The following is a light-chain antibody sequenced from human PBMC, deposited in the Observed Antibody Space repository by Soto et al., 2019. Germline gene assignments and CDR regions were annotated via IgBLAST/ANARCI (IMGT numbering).Light chain of an antibody. V-gene: IGKV3-15*01. CDR1: QSVASN. CDR2: DAS. J-gene: IGKJ1*01. CDR3: QQSNNWPWT. Sequence: ETVMTQSLVPLSVSPGERATLSCRASQSVASNLAWYQQQPGQAPRLLIYDASTRATGVPARFSGSGSGTEFTLSISSLQSEDSAVYYCQQSNNWPWTFGQGTKVEIK.